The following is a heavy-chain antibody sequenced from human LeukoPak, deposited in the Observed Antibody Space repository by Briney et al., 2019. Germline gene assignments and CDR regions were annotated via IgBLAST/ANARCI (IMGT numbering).Heavy chain of an antibody. J-gene: IGHJ3*02. CDR1: GYTFTSYG. CDR3: ARLRNQRYSSIWDDAFDI. V-gene: IGHV1-2*02. Sequence: ASVKVSCKASGYTFTSYGISWVRQAPGQGLEWMGWINPNSGGTNYAQKFQGRVTMTRDTSISIAYMELSRLRSDDTAVYYCARLRNQRYSSIWDDAFDIWGQGTMVTVS. CDR2: INPNSGGT. D-gene: IGHD6-13*01.